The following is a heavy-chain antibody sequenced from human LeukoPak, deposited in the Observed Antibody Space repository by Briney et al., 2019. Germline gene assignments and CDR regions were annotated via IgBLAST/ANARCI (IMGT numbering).Heavy chain of an antibody. D-gene: IGHD3-22*01. V-gene: IGHV3-74*01. Sequence: GGSLRLSCAASGFTFSSYWMHGVPQAPGKGLVWVSRINSDGSSTSYADSVKGRFTISRDNAKNTLYLQMNSLRAEDTAVYYCARGKYYYDSSGVVAFDIRGQGTMVTVSS. CDR2: INSDGSST. J-gene: IGHJ3*02. CDR3: ARGKYYYDSSGVVAFDI. CDR1: GFTFSSYW.